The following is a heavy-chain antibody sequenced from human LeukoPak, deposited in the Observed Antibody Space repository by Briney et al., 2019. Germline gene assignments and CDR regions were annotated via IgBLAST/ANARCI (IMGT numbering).Heavy chain of an antibody. CDR3: ARDNQTVSYYDFWSGYSVWFDP. D-gene: IGHD3-3*01. V-gene: IGHV3-74*01. Sequence: GGSLRLSCTASGFSFSGHWMHWARQLPGKGLVWVSRISPTGSTTSYADSVKGRFTVSRDNAKNSLYLQMNSLRAEDTAVYYCARDNQTVSYYDFWSGYSVWFDPWGQGTLVTVSS. CDR2: ISPTGSTT. J-gene: IGHJ5*02. CDR1: GFSFSGHW.